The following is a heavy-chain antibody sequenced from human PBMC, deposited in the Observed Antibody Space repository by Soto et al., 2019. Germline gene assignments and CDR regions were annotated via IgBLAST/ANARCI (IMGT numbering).Heavy chain of an antibody. CDR1: GGSVSSGSYY. CDR2: IYYSGST. Sequence: SETLSLTCTVSGGSVSSGSYYWSWIRQPPGKGLEWIGYIYYSGSTNYNPSLKSRVTISVDTSKNQFSLRLSSVTAADTAVYYCARATSLTDWLPQSQENFDYWGQGTLVTVSS. D-gene: IGHD3-9*01. V-gene: IGHV4-61*01. J-gene: IGHJ4*02. CDR3: ARATSLTDWLPQSQENFDY.